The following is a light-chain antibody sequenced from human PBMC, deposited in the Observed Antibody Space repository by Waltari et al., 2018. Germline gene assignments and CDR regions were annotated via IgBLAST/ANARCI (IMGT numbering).Light chain of an antibody. CDR2: GNS. CDR1: SPNIGAGYA. CDR3: QSYDSSLSGYV. Sequence: QSVLTQPPSVSGAPGQRVTIPRTGSSPNIGAGYAVPWYQQLPGTAPKPLIYGNSNRPSGVPDRFSGSKSGTSASLAITGLQAEDEADYYCQSYDSSLSGYVFGTGTKVTVL. J-gene: IGLJ1*01. V-gene: IGLV1-40*01.